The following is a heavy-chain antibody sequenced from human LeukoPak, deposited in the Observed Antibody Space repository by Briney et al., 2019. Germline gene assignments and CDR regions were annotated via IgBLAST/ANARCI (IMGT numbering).Heavy chain of an antibody. CDR1: GGSISSYY. CDR2: IYYSGST. Sequence: SETLSLTCTVSGGSISSYYWSWIRQPPGKGLEWIGYIYYSGSTNYSPSLKSRVTISVDTSKNQFSLKLSSVTAADTAVYYCARAYCGGDCYSSLYWFDPWGQGTLVTVSS. CDR3: ARAYCGGDCYSSLYWFDP. D-gene: IGHD2-21*02. J-gene: IGHJ5*02. V-gene: IGHV4-59*08.